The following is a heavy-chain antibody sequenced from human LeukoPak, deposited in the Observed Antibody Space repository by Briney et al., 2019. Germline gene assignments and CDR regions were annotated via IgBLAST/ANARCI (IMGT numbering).Heavy chain of an antibody. Sequence: GGSLRLSCAASGFTFSSYSMNWVRQAPGKGLEWVSYISSSGSTIYYADSVKGRFTISRDNVKNSLYLQMNSLRAEDTAVYYCARPLYSGSYAWFFDYWGQGTLVTVSS. CDR3: ARPLYSGSYAWFFDY. CDR1: GFTFSSYS. D-gene: IGHD1-26*01. CDR2: ISSSGSTI. J-gene: IGHJ4*02. V-gene: IGHV3-48*04.